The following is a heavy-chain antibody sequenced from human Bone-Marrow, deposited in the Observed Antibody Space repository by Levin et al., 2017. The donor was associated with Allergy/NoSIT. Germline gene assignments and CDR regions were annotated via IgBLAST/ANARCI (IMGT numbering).Heavy chain of an antibody. V-gene: IGHV3-11*01. CDR1: GFPFSDDY. Sequence: LSLTCAASGFPFSDDYMSWFRQAPGKGLEWVSYISSSGISTQYADSVKGRFTISRDNAKNSLYLQMNSLKVEDTAVYYCARDPRVTVYGVSDYYYHGMDVWGQGTTVTVSS. D-gene: IGHD3-3*01. CDR3: ARDPRVTVYGVSDYYYHGMDV. CDR2: ISSSGIST. J-gene: IGHJ6*02.